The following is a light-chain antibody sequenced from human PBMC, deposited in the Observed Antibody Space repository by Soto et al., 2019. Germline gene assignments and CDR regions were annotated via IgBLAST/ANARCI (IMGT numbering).Light chain of an antibody. V-gene: IGKV3-20*01. CDR2: GAS. J-gene: IGKJ3*01. CDR1: QSVYINS. Sequence: EIVLTQSPGTLSLSPGERATLSCRASQSVYINSLAWYQHKRGRAPRLLIYGASTRATAVPDRFTGSGSGTDFALTISSLEPEDAAVYYCQQYGDSPFTFGPGTKVDIK. CDR3: QQYGDSPFT.